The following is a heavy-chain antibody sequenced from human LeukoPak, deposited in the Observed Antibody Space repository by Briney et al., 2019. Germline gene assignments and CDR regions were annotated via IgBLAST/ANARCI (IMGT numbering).Heavy chain of an antibody. J-gene: IGHJ5*02. Sequence: TSETLSLTCAVYGGSFSGYYWSWIRQPPGKGLEWIGEINHSGSTNYNPSLKSRVTISVDTSKNQFSLKLSSVTAADTAVYYCASQFRKSIAAANRRNWFDPWGQGTLVTVSS. D-gene: IGHD6-13*01. CDR2: INHSGST. CDR3: ASQFRKSIAAANRRNWFDP. V-gene: IGHV4-34*01. CDR1: GGSFSGYY.